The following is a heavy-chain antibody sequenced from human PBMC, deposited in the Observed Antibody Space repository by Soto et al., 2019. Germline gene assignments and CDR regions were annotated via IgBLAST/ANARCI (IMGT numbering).Heavy chain of an antibody. CDR1: GYTFTSYD. CDR2: MNPNSGNT. J-gene: IGHJ6*03. Sequence: EASVKVSCKASGYTFTSYDINWVRQATGQGLEWMGWMNPNSGNTGYAQKLQGRVTMTRNTSISTAYMELSSLRSEDTAVYYCAREHKSWSDYYYYYYMDVWGKGTTVTVSS. V-gene: IGHV1-8*01. CDR3: AREHKSWSDYYYYYYMDV. D-gene: IGHD6-13*01.